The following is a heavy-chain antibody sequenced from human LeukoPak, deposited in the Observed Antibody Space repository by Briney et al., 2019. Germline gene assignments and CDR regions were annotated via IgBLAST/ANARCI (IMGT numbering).Heavy chain of an antibody. V-gene: IGHV3-7*01. Sequence: PGGSLRLSCADSGYTFSNHCKSWVRQAPGKGVEWVANIKQDGSEKNYADSVRGRFTISRDNAKNSLYLQMNSLRAEDTAVYYCARDGYTTSSVFRDWGQGTLVTVSS. CDR1: GYTFSNHC. CDR2: IKQDGSEK. J-gene: IGHJ4*02. D-gene: IGHD6-6*01. CDR3: ARDGYTTSSVFRD.